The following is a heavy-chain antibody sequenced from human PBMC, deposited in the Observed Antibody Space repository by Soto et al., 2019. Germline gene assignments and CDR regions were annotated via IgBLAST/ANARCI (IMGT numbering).Heavy chain of an antibody. V-gene: IGHV4-34*01. CDR2: INHSGST. Sequence: QVQLQQWGAGLLKPSETLSLTCAVYGGSFSGYYWSWIRQPPGKGLEWIGEINHSGSTNYNPSLKSRVTLSVDTSKNQFSLKLSSVTAADTAVYYCAGSYNWNDRGFDYWGQGTLVTVSS. CDR3: AGSYNWNDRGFDY. CDR1: GGSFSGYY. D-gene: IGHD1-1*01. J-gene: IGHJ4*02.